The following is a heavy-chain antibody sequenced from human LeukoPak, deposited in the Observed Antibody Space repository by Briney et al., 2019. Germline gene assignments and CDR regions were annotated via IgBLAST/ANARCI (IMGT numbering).Heavy chain of an antibody. J-gene: IGHJ3*01. CDR3: ARDRGLWFGEAFDV. D-gene: IGHD3-10*01. CDR2: IIPIFGTA. CDR1: GGTFSSYA. V-gene: IGHV1-69*05. Sequence: GSSVKVSCKASGGTFSSYAISWVRQAPGQGLEWMGGIIPIFGTANYAQKFQGRVTITTDESTSTAYMELSSLRSEDTAMYYCARDRGLWFGEAFDVWGQGTMVTVSS.